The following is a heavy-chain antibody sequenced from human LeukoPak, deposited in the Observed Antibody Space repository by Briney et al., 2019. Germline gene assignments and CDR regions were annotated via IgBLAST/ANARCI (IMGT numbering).Heavy chain of an antibody. CDR1: GFTFSSYE. D-gene: IGHD2-2*01. CDR3: AREYSDVVPAARPLGMDV. V-gene: IGHV3-48*03. J-gene: IGHJ6*02. CDR2: ISSSGSTI. Sequence: GGSLRLSCAASGFTFSSYEMNWVRQAPGKGLEWVSYISSSGSTIYYADSVKGRFTISRDNAKNSLYLQMNSLRAEDTAVYYCAREYSDVVPAARPLGMDVWGQGTTVTVS.